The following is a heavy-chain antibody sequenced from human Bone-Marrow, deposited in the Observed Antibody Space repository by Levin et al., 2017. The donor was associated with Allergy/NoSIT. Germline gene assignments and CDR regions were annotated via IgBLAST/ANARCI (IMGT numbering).Heavy chain of an antibody. Sequence: SETLSLTCTVSGVSITSGSYYWSWIRQPAGKGLEWIGHSYTSGNITYNPSLKSRVTISLDTSKNQFSLKLRSVTAADTAVYYCARVLQYSYYYLDVWGKGTMVTVSS. CDR2: SYTSGNI. CDR3: ARVLQYSYYYLDV. V-gene: IGHV4-61*09. J-gene: IGHJ6*03. CDR1: GVSITSGSYY. D-gene: IGHD2-21*01.